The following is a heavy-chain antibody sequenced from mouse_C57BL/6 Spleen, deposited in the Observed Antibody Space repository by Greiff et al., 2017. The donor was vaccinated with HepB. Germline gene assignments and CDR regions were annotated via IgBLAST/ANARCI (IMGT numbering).Heavy chain of an antibody. D-gene: IGHD1-1*01. CDR2: ISSGGSYT. CDR1: GFTFSSYG. Sequence: EVQLVESGGDLVKPGGSLKLSCAASGFTFSSYGMSWVRQTPDKRLEWVATISSGGSYTYYPDSVKGRFTISRDNAKNTLYLQMSSLKSEDTAMYYCATPTVVAKYYYAMDYWGQGTSVTVSS. J-gene: IGHJ4*01. CDR3: ATPTVVAKYYYAMDY. V-gene: IGHV5-6*01.